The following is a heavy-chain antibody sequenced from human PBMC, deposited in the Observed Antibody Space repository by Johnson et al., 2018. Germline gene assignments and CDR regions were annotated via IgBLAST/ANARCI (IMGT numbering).Heavy chain of an antibody. V-gene: IGHV3-23*04. CDR2: ISGSGGNT. Sequence: VQLVESGGGLVQPGGSXRLSCAASGFTFSSYAMSWVRQAPGQGLEWVSLISGSGGNTYHADSVKGRFTISRDNSKNTLYLQMNSLRDEDTAVHYCAKEYAPYYYYMDVWGKGTTVTVSS. CDR3: AKEYAPYYYYMDV. CDR1: GFTFSSYA. J-gene: IGHJ6*03.